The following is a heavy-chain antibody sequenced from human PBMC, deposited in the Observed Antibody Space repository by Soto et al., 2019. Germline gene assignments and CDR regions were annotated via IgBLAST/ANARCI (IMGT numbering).Heavy chain of an antibody. J-gene: IGHJ6*01. V-gene: IGHV1-8*01. D-gene: IGHD5-18*01. CDR1: RYRNTSYY. CDR3: ARSPYVYTAMVFGYYYYYGMDV. Sequence: GASVKPSSKASRYRNTSYYINLPRQDTGQGLEGMGWMNPNSGNTGYAQKFQGRDTMTRNTSISTAYMELSSLRSADTAVYYCARSPYVYTAMVFGYYYYYGMDVWGQGTSVTGSS. CDR2: MNPNSGNT.